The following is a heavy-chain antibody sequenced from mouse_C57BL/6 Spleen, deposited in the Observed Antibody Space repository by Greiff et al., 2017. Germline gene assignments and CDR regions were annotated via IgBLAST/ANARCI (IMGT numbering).Heavy chain of an antibody. D-gene: IGHD1-1*01. CDR1: GYTFTSYW. CDR2: LDPSDSYT. CDR3: ARWHYGSSYGDY. J-gene: IGHJ2*01. V-gene: IGHV1-69*01. Sequence: QVQLQQPGAELVMPGASVKLSCKASGYTFTSYWMHWVKQRPGQGLEWIGELDPSDSYTNYNQKFKGKSTLTVDKSTSTAYMQLSSLTSEDSAVYYCARWHYGSSYGDYWGQGTTLTVSS.